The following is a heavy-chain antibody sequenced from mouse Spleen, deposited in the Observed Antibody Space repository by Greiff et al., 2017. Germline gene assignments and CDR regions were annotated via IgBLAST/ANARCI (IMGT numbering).Heavy chain of an antibody. CDR1: GYSITSGYY. CDR3: ARDRGRHYAMDY. D-gene: IGHD1-1*01. CDR2: ISYDGSN. Sequence: EVQLQESGPGLVKPSQSLSLTCSVTGYSITSGYYWNWIRQFPGNKLEWMGYISYDGSNNYNPSLKNRISITRDTSKNQFFLKLNSVTTEDTATYYCARDRGRHYAMDYWGQGTSVTVSS. J-gene: IGHJ4*01. V-gene: IGHV3-6*01.